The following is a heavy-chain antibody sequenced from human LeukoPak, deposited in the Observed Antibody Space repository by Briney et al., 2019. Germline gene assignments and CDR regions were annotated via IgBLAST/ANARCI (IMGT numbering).Heavy chain of an antibody. CDR1: GGSVSSSRYY. V-gene: IGHV4-39*01. J-gene: IGHJ4*02. D-gene: IGHD5-18*01. Sequence: SETLSLTCTVSGGSVSSSRYYWGWIRQPPGQGLEWIGSIYYSGSTYNNPSLKSRVTISIDTSKNRFSLKVSSVTAADTAVYYCARRNGYPFFDSWGQGTLVTVSS. CDR3: ARRNGYPFFDS. CDR2: IYYSGST.